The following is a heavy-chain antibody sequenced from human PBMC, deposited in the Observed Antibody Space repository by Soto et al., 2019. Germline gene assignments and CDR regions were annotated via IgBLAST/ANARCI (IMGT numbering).Heavy chain of an antibody. D-gene: IGHD2-15*01. J-gene: IGHJ5*02. Sequence: QVQLQQWGAGLLKPSETLSLTCAVYGESFSGNFWSWIRQPPGKGLEWIGDVNHNRRTNYNPSLKSRVTMSVDTSKNQMSLKLTSVTAADTAVYFCARGPGYCSAGSCYSGWFDPWGQGTLVIVSS. CDR1: GESFSGNF. CDR3: ARGPGYCSAGSCYSGWFDP. CDR2: VNHNRRT. V-gene: IGHV4-34*01.